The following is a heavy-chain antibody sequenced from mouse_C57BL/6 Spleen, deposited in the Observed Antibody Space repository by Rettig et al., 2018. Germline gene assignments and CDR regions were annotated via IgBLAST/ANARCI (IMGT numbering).Heavy chain of an antibody. CDR1: GYSITSGYY. J-gene: IGHJ4*01. CDR3: ARETRAGAMDY. Sequence: DVQLQESGPGLVKPSQSLSLTCSVTGYSITSGYYWNWIRQFPGNKLEWMGYISYDGSNNYNPSLKNRISITRDTSKNQFFLKLNSVTTEDTATYYCARETRAGAMDYWGQGTSVTVSS. V-gene: IGHV3-6*01. CDR2: ISYDGSN. D-gene: IGHD4-1*01.